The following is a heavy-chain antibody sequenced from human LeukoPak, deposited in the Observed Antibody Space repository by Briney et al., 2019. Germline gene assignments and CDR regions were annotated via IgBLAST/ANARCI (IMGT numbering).Heavy chain of an antibody. J-gene: IGHJ4*02. D-gene: IGHD2-15*01. CDR1: GYTFTSYG. V-gene: IGHV1-2*02. Sequence: ASVKVSCKASGYTFTSYGISWVRQAPGQGLEWMGWINPNSGGTNYAQNFQGRVTVTRDTSISTAYMELSRLRSDDTAVYYCARDYCSGGSCLDYWGQGTLVTVSS. CDR2: INPNSGGT. CDR3: ARDYCSGGSCLDY.